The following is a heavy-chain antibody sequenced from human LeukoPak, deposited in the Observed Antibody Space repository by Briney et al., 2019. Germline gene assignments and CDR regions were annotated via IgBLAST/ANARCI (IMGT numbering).Heavy chain of an antibody. CDR1: GYTFTGYY. CDR3: ARAPPITRGPFDP. D-gene: IGHD3-10*01. J-gene: IGHJ5*02. Sequence: GASVKVSCKASGYTFTGYYMHWVRQAPGQGLEWVGWINPNSGGTNYAQKFQGRVTMTRDTSISTAYMELSRLRSDDTAVYYCARAPPITRGPFDPWGQGTLVTVSS. V-gene: IGHV1-2*02. CDR2: INPNSGGT.